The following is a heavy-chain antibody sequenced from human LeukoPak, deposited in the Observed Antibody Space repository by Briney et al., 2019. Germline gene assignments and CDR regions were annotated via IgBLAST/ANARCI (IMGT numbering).Heavy chain of an antibody. Sequence: PSETLSLTCSVSGYFISSGYYWGWIRQPPGKGLEWIGSIFHSGCTYYNPSLRSRVTISVDTSKNQFSLKLSSVTAADTAVYYCARDQRMIVVVIKPNWFDPWGQGTLVTVSS. D-gene: IGHD3-22*01. CDR3: ARDQRMIVVVIKPNWFDP. J-gene: IGHJ5*02. CDR2: IFHSGCT. V-gene: IGHV4-38-2*02. CDR1: GYFISSGYY.